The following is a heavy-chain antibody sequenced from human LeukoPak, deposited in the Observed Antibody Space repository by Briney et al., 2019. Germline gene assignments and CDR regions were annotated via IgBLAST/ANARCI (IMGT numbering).Heavy chain of an antibody. J-gene: IGHJ4*02. V-gene: IGHV3-74*03. CDR3: AGEGRVSGYDFDC. CDR1: GFTFSSYW. Sequence: PSGGSLRLSCAASGFTFSSYWMHWVRQAPGKGLVWVSRINSDGSSITYADSVKGRFTISRDNAKNTLYLQMNSLRVEDTAVYYCAGEGRVSGYDFDCWGQGTLVTVSS. CDR2: INSDGSSI. D-gene: IGHD5-12*01.